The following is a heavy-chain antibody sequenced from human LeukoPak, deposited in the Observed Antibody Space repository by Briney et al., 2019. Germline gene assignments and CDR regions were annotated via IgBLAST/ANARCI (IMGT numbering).Heavy chain of an antibody. V-gene: IGHV3-48*04. Sequence: GGSLRLSCAASRFTFSSYSMNWVRQAPGKGLEWVSYISSSSSTIYYADSVKGRFTISRDNAKNSLYLQMNSLRAEDTAVYYCAREGCSSTSCYTWDYWGQGTQVTVSS. CDR3: AREGCSSTSCYTWDY. J-gene: IGHJ4*02. D-gene: IGHD2-2*02. CDR1: RFTFSSYS. CDR2: ISSSSSTI.